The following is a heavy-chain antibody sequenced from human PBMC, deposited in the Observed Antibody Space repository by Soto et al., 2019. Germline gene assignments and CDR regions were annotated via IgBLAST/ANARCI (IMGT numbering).Heavy chain of an antibody. V-gene: IGHV3-23*01. J-gene: IGHJ2*01. Sequence: GGSLRLSCAASGFTFSSYAMSWVRQAPGKGLEWVSAISGSGGSTYYADSVKGRFTISRDNSKNTLYLQMNSLRAEDTAVYYCAKMSRRWIQLWEKPKYWYFDLWGRGTLVTVSS. CDR3: AKMSRRWIQLWEKPKYWYFDL. D-gene: IGHD5-18*01. CDR1: GFTFSSYA. CDR2: ISGSGGST.